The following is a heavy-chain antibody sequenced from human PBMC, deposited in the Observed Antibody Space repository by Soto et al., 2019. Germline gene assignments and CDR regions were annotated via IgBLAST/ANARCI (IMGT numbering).Heavy chain of an antibody. J-gene: IGHJ4*02. CDR2: IYYSGST. D-gene: IGHD2-15*01. Sequence: SETLSLTCTVSGGSISSGGYYWSWIRQHPGKGLEWIGHIYYSGSTYYNPSLKSRVTLSVDTSKNQFSLKLSSVTAADTAVYYCASSSGGRYYDYWGQGTLVTVSS. CDR1: GGSISSGGYY. V-gene: IGHV4-31*03. CDR3: ASSSGGRYYDY.